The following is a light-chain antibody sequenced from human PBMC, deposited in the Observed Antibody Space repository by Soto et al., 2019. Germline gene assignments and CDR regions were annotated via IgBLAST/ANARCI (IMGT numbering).Light chain of an antibody. J-gene: IGKJ5*01. CDR3: QQYDAYPIT. V-gene: IGKV1-5*03. CDR1: QSISDW. Sequence: DIQMTQSPSTLPASVRDRVTITCRASQSISDWLAWYQQKPGQAPKLLIYKASSLESGVPSRFSGSGSGTEFTLTISSLQPDDFATYYCQQYDAYPITFGQGTRLDIK. CDR2: KAS.